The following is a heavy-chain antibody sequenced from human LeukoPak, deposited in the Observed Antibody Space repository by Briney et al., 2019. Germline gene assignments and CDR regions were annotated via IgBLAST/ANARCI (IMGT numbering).Heavy chain of an antibody. CDR3: AKDSPPFMVRGGRHAFYN. J-gene: IGHJ3*02. D-gene: IGHD3-10*01. CDR1: GFTFSSYA. CDR2: ISGSGGRQ. V-gene: IGHV3-23*01. Sequence: GGSLRLSCAASGFTFSSYAMSWVRQAPGKGLEWVSAISGSGGRQYYADSVKGRFTISRDNSKNTLYFKTNSLKAKATAVFYCAKDSPPFMVRGGRHAFYNWGQGTMVTGSS.